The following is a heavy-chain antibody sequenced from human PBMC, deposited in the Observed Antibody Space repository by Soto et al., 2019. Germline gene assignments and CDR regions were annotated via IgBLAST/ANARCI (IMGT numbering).Heavy chain of an antibody. CDR3: AKQGLGGIPAAGASGSVLIDY. Sequence: QVQLVESGGGVVQPGRSLRLSCAASRFTFSSYGMHWVRQAPGKGLEWVAVISYDGSNKYYVDSVKGRFTISRDNSKNTLYLQMNSLRAEDTAIYYCAKQGLGGIPAAGASGSVLIDYWGQGTLVTVSS. J-gene: IGHJ4*02. D-gene: IGHD6-13*01. CDR1: RFTFSSYG. V-gene: IGHV3-30*18. CDR2: ISYDGSNK.